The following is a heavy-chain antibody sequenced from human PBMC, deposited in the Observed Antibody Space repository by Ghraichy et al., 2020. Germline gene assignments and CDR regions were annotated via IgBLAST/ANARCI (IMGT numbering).Heavy chain of an antibody. J-gene: IGHJ4*02. D-gene: IGHD5-18*01. Sequence: GGSLRLSCAASGFTFSSYSMNWVRQAPGKGLEWVSSISSSSSYIYYADSVKGRFTISRDNAKNSLYLQMNSLRAEDTAVYYCARDSRQLWFLDYWGQGTLVTVSS. V-gene: IGHV3-21*01. CDR3: ARDSRQLWFLDY. CDR2: ISSSSSYI. CDR1: GFTFSSYS.